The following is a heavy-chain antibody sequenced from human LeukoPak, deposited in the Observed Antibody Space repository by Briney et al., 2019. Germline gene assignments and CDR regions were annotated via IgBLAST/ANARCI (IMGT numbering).Heavy chain of an antibody. CDR2: INPSGGST. CDR3: ARDPKVAAAGTRYFDL. Sequence: ASVKVSCKASGDTFTSYYMHWVRQAPGQGLEWMGIINPSGGSTSYAQKFQGRVTMTRDTSTCTVYMELSSLRSEDTAVYYCARDPKVAAAGTRYFDLWGRGTLVTVSS. D-gene: IGHD6-13*01. J-gene: IGHJ2*01. V-gene: IGHV1-46*01. CDR1: GDTFTSYY.